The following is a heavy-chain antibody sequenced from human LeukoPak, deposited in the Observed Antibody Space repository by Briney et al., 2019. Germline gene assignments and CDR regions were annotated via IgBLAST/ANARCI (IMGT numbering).Heavy chain of an antibody. D-gene: IGHD2-8*01. CDR2: MYYSGST. CDR1: GGSISSYY. CDR3: ARDRDAISGAFDI. J-gene: IGHJ3*02. Sequence: SETLSLTCTVSGGSISSYYWSWIRQPPGKGLEWIGYMYYSGSTKYNPSLKSRVTISVDTSKNQFSPKLSSVTAADTAVYYCARDRDAISGAFDIWGQGTMVTVSS. V-gene: IGHV4-59*01.